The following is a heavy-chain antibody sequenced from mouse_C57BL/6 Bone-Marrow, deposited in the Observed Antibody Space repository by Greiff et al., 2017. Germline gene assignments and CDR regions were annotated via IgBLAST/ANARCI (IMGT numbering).Heavy chain of an antibody. CDR2: IDPSDSYT. Sequence: QVQLQQPGAELVMPGASVKLSCKASGYTFTSYWMHWVKQRPGQGLEWIGEIDPSDSYTNYNQKFKGKSTLTVDKSSSTAYMQLSSLTSEDSAVYYCARTPVYDYGWYYAMDYWGQGTSVTVSS. CDR3: ARTPVYDYGWYYAMDY. V-gene: IGHV1-69*01. CDR1: GYTFTSYW. D-gene: IGHD2-4*01. J-gene: IGHJ4*01.